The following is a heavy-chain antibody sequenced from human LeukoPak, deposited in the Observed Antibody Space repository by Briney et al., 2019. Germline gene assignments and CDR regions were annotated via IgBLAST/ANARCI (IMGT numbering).Heavy chain of an antibody. D-gene: IGHD2-21*02. CDR1: GYIFTSYW. Sequence: GESLKISCKGSGYIFTSYWIGWVRQMPGKGLEWMGIIYPGDSDTRYSPSFQGQVTISADKSISTACLQWSSLKASDTAMYYCAREGGAYCGGDCYSFDYWGQGTLVTVSS. CDR2: IYPGDSDT. J-gene: IGHJ4*02. CDR3: AREGGAYCGGDCYSFDY. V-gene: IGHV5-51*01.